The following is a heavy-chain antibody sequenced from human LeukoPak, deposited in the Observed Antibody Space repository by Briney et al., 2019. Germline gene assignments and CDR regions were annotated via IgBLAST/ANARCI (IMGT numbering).Heavy chain of an antibody. Sequence: GASVKVSFKASGSPFTSYGISWVRPAPGQGLEWMGWISAYNGNTNYAQKLQGRVTMTTDTSASTAYMELRSLRSDDTAVYYCARDPPSYYYGSGRDWFDPWGQGTLVTVSS. CDR3: ARDPPSYYYGSGRDWFDP. CDR2: ISAYNGNT. V-gene: IGHV1-18*01. J-gene: IGHJ5*02. CDR1: GSPFTSYG. D-gene: IGHD3-10*01.